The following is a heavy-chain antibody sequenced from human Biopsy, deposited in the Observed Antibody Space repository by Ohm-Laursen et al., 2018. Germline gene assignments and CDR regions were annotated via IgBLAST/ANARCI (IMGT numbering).Heavy chain of an antibody. J-gene: IGHJ3*02. CDR1: GFGFYA. CDR3: AKDGGQWLGGAFDI. D-gene: IGHD6-19*01. CDR2: TSFDGSNK. Sequence: RSLRLSCAASGFGFYAMHWVRQPPGKGLEWLAVTSFDGSNKFYAESVRGRFTISRGRSRDTLYLQMNRLTNEDTALYYCAKDGGQWLGGAFDIWGHGTMVIVAS. V-gene: IGHV3-30*18.